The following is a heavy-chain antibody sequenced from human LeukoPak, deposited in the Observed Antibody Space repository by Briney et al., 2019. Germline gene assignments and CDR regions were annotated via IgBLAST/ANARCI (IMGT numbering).Heavy chain of an antibody. CDR1: GYTFTGYY. J-gene: IGHJ4*02. CDR2: MNPNSGNT. D-gene: IGHD6-13*01. CDR3: ARDLGFEQQPRDY. Sequence: ASVKVSCKASGYTFTGYYMHWVRQAPGQGLEWMGWMNPNSGNTGYAQKFQGRVTMTRNTSISTAYMELSSLRSEDTAVYYCARDLGFEQQPRDYWGQGTLVTVSS. V-gene: IGHV1-8*02.